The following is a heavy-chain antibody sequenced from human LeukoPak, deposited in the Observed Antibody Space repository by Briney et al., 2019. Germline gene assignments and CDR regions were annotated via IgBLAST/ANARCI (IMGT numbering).Heavy chain of an antibody. D-gene: IGHD3-22*01. CDR3: ARHSAYYDSSAGGRGAFDI. Sequence: PSQTLSLTCAVAGGSISSGDYSWSWLRQPPGQGLKWKGYLYHSGSTYYNPSLKSRVTISVDRSKNQFSLKLSSVTAADTAVYYCARHSAYYDSSAGGRGAFDIWGQGTMVTVSS. J-gene: IGHJ3*02. V-gene: IGHV4-30-2*01. CDR1: GGSISSGDYS. CDR2: LYHSGST.